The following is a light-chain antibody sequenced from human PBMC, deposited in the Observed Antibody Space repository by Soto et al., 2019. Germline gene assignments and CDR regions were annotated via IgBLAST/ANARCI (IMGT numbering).Light chain of an antibody. CDR1: QSVLYSSNNKNY. Sequence: DIVMTQSPDSLAVSLGERATINCKSSQSVLYSSNNKNYLAWYQQKPGQPPKLLIYWASTREPGVPDRFSGSVSGTDFTLTISSLQAEDVAVYYCQQYYSSPLTFGGGTKVEIK. J-gene: IGKJ4*01. CDR3: QQYYSSPLT. CDR2: WAS. V-gene: IGKV4-1*01.